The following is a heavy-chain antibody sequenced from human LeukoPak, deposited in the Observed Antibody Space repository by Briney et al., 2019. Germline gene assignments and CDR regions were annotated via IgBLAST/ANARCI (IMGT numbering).Heavy chain of an antibody. CDR3: ARPSSSWPGDAFDI. CDR2: INTNTGNP. J-gene: IGHJ3*02. D-gene: IGHD6-13*01. Sequence: GASVKVSCKASGHTFISYSMNWVRQAPGQGLEWMGWINTNTGNPTYAQGFTGRFVFSLDTSVSTAYLQISSLKAEDTAVFYCARPSSSWPGDAFDIWGQGTMVTVSS. V-gene: IGHV7-4-1*02. CDR1: GHTFISYS.